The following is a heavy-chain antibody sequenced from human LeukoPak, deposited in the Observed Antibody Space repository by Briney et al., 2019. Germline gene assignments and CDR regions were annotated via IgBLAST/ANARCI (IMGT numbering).Heavy chain of an antibody. CDR3: ANTHWGSGLFFDY. Sequence: GGSLRLSCAASGFTFSSYAMNWVRQAPGKGLEWVSVISGRADSTHYADSVKGRFTISRDNSKNTLYLQMNSLRAEDTAVYYCANTHWGSGLFFDYWGQGTLVTVSS. D-gene: IGHD7-27*01. CDR1: GFTFSSYA. J-gene: IGHJ4*02. V-gene: IGHV3-23*01. CDR2: ISGRADST.